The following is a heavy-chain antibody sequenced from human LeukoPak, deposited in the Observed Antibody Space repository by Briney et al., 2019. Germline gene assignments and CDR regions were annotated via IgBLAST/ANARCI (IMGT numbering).Heavy chain of an antibody. CDR3: AKGQASVTYKYFFDY. D-gene: IGHD4-17*01. V-gene: IGHV3-23*01. Sequence: PGGSLRLSCAVSGFTFSIYAMAWVRQAPGKELEWVSGISDQTYYADSVRGRFTISRDNSKNTLYLQMNSLRAEDTAVYYCAKGQASVTYKYFFDYWGQGTLVTVSS. CDR1: GFTFSIYA. CDR2: ISDQT. J-gene: IGHJ4*02.